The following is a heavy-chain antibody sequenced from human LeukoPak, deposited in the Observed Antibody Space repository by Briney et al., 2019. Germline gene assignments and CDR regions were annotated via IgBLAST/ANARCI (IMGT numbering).Heavy chain of an antibody. V-gene: IGHV4-59*01. CDR2: IYYSGST. J-gene: IGHJ6*02. D-gene: IGHD2-21*02. Sequence: SETLSLTCTVSGGSISSYYWSWIRQPPGKGLEWIGYIYYSGSTNYNPSVKSRVTISVDTSKTQFSLKLSSVTAADTAVYYCATWVTSGYYALDVWGQGTTVIVSS. CDR3: ATWVTSGYYALDV. CDR1: GGSISSYY.